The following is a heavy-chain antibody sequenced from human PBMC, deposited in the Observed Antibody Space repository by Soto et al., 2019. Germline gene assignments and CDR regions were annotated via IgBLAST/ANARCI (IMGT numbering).Heavy chain of an antibody. CDR3: VASKMPAASLYGMEV. J-gene: IGHJ6*01. V-gene: IGHV4-38-2*01. Sequence: AESLSLTCVVSGYSFNNVHFWGWSRQPPGKGLQWTGVLSQNGGTYRNPSLRSRVTLSVDTAKHQFSLKLTSVTAADAAVYYFVASKMPAASLYGMEVWGQGSTVTGS. CDR2: LSQNGGT. CDR1: GYSFNNVHF. D-gene: IGHD2-2*01.